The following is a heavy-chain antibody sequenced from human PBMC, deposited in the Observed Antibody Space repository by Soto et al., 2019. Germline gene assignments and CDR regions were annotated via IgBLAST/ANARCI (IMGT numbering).Heavy chain of an antibody. Sequence: TLSLTCTVSGGSISSSSYYWGWIRQPPGKGLEWIGSIYYSGSTYYNLSLKSRVTISVDTSKNQFSLKLNAVTAADTAVYYCARDLWGYCGTDCYPLDVWGQGTTVTVSS. D-gene: IGHD2-21*02. CDR3: ARDLWGYCGTDCYPLDV. V-gene: IGHV4-39*07. J-gene: IGHJ6*02. CDR2: IYYSGST. CDR1: GGSISSSSYY.